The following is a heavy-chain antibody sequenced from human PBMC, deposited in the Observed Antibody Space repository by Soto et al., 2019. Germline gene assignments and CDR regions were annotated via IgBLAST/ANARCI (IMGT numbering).Heavy chain of an antibody. CDR1: GFTFATYA. J-gene: IGHJ4*02. CDR3: AKDRNNEAVYYFDS. V-gene: IGHV3-30*18. CDR2: ISDDGSDK. D-gene: IGHD1-1*01. Sequence: QVQVVESGGGVGQPGGSLRLSCAASGFTFATYAMHWVRQAPGKGLEWVAVISDDGSDKYYADSVKGRFSISRDNSKSTLYLKMDSLRPEDWAVYRCAKDRNNEAVYYFDSWGQGSLITVSS.